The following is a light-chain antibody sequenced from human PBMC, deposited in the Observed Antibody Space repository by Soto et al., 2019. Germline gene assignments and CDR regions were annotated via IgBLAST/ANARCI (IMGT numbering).Light chain of an antibody. V-gene: IGKV4-1*01. CDR2: WAY. CDR1: QSVLYSSNNKNY. Sequence: DIVMTQSPDSLAVSLGERATINCKSSQSVLYSSNNKNYLAWYQQKPGQPPKLLIYWAYTRESGVPDRFSGSGSGTDFTLTISSLQTEDVAVYYCQQFYSLPRTFGPGTKVQI. J-gene: IGKJ1*01. CDR3: QQFYSLPRT.